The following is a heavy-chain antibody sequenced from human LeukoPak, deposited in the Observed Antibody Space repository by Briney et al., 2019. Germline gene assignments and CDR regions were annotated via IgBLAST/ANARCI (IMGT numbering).Heavy chain of an antibody. CDR2: IQYNGNNK. Sequence: GGSLRLSCAASGFTLSTYGIHWVRQAPGKGLEWVAFIQYNGNNKYYADSVKGRFTISRDNSRNTLYLQMTSLRAEDTAVYYCSKEGSEGSIVVPTTTAFDLWGQGTMVTVSS. J-gene: IGHJ3*01. D-gene: IGHD2-2*01. CDR1: GFTLSTYG. CDR3: SKEGSEGSIVVPTTTAFDL. V-gene: IGHV3-30*02.